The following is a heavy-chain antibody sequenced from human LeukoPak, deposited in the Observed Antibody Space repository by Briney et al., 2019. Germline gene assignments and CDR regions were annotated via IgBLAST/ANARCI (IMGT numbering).Heavy chain of an antibody. V-gene: IGHV4-59*02. J-gene: IGHJ4*02. CDR1: GYSVSRDF. CDR3: ARIGFGEPYHFDS. D-gene: IGHD3-10*01. CDR2: IYYTGTI. Sequence: PSETLSLTCTVSGYSVSRDFWSWIRQSPGKGLEWIGTIYYTGTINYNPSLPSRVTISVDTPKNQFSLKLTSVTAADTGVYYCARIGFGEPYHFDSGGQGTLDTVSS.